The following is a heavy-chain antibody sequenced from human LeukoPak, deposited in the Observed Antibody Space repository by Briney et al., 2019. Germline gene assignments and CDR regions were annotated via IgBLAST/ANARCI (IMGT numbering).Heavy chain of an antibody. Sequence: PGRSLRLSCAASGFTFSSYTMHWVRQAPGKGLEWVAVIWYDGSNKYYADSVKGRFTISRDNSKNTLYLQMNSLRAEDTAVYYCARDGGYGGNPNDAFDMWGQGTMVTVSS. J-gene: IGHJ3*02. CDR2: IWYDGSNK. D-gene: IGHD4-23*01. V-gene: IGHV3-33*01. CDR1: GFTFSSYT. CDR3: ARDGGYGGNPNDAFDM.